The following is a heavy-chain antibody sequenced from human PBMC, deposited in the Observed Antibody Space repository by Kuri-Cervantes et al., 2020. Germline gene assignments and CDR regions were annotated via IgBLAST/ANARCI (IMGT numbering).Heavy chain of an antibody. J-gene: IGHJ4*02. V-gene: IGHV1-69*06. Sequence: SVKVSCKASGGTFSSYAISWVRQAPGQGLEWMGGIIPIFGTANYAQKFQGRVTITADKSTSTAYMELSSLRSEDTAVYYCARVHCSGGSCYFRAFDYWGQGTLVTVSS. CDR2: IIPIFGTA. D-gene: IGHD2-15*01. CDR3: ARVHCSGGSCYFRAFDY. CDR1: GGTFSSYA.